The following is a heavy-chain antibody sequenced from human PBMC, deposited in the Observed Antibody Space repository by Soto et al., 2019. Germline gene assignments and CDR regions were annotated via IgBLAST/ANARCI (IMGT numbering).Heavy chain of an antibody. CDR1: GGSISSYY. V-gene: IGHV4-59*01. Sequence: SKTLSLTCTVSGGSISSYYWSWIRQPPGKGLEWIGYIYYSGSTNYNPSLKSRVTISVDTSKNQFSLKLSSVTAADTAVYYCAIVKYSSYPAYYYFCMDVSGQGTTVTVSS. J-gene: IGHJ6*02. D-gene: IGHD6-6*01. CDR3: AIVKYSSYPAYYYFCMDV. CDR2: IYYSGST.